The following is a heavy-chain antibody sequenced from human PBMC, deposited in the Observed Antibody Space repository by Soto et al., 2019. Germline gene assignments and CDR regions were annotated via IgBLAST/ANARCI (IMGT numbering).Heavy chain of an antibody. CDR2: ISYDGSLK. CDR3: AKGLGVVVTSPFDY. Sequence: QVQLVESGGGVVQPGRSLRLSCAGSGFTFTTSVMHWVRQAPGQGLEWVAGISYDGSLKYHGDSVKGRFTICRDNSKNTLFLQMNSLRVEDTAVYYCAKGLGVVVTSPFDYWGQGTLVTVSS. J-gene: IGHJ4*02. CDR1: GFTFTTSV. V-gene: IGHV3-30*18. D-gene: IGHD2-21*02.